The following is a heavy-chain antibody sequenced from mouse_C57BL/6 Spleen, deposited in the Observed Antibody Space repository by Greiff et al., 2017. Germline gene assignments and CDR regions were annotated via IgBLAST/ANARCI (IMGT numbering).Heavy chain of an antibody. J-gene: IGHJ3*01. CDR2: ISSGGDYI. Sequence: EVQVVESGEGLVKPGGSLKLSCAASGFTFSSYAMSWVRQTPEKRLEWVAYISSGGDYIYYADTVKGRFPISRDNARNTLYLQMSSLKSEDTAMYYCTKPYYDYDGGWFAYWGQGTLVTVSA. CDR1: GFTFSSYA. CDR3: TKPYYDYDGGWFAY. D-gene: IGHD2-4*01. V-gene: IGHV5-9-1*02.